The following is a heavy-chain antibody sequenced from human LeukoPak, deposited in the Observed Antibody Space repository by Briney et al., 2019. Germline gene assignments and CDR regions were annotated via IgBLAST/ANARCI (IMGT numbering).Heavy chain of an antibody. CDR3: ARGRDGHNVYHFDY. CDR1: GFTVSSNY. D-gene: IGHD5-24*01. CDR2: ISSSAYTI. Sequence: GGSLRLSCAASGFTVSSNYMSWVRQAPGKGLEWVSYISSSAYTIHYADSVKGRFTISRDNAKNSLYLQMNSLRVEDTAVYFCARGRDGHNVYHFDYWGQGTLVTVSS. V-gene: IGHV3-11*04. J-gene: IGHJ4*02.